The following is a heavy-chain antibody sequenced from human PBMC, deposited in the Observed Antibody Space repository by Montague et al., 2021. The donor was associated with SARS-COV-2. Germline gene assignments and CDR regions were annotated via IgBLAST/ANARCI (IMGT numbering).Heavy chain of an antibody. Sequence: SETLSLTCTVSGGSISTYYYWGRIRQPPGKGLEWIGSIYYGGSTYYNPSLKSRVTISVDTSMHHFSLKLSSVTAADTAVYYGARDQGVYCSGGSCYNFDYWGQGTLVTVSS. D-gene: IGHD2-15*01. V-gene: IGHV4-39*02. CDR2: IYYGGST. CDR1: GGSISTYYY. CDR3: ARDQGVYCSGGSCYNFDY. J-gene: IGHJ4*02.